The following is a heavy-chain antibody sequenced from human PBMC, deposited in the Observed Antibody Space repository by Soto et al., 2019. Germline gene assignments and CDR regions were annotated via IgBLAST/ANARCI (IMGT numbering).Heavy chain of an antibody. J-gene: IGHJ6*02. CDR2: IRSKAYGGTT. CDR1: GFTFGDYA. CDR3: TRGGVYYYYYGMDV. V-gene: IGHV3-49*04. Sequence: GGSLRLSCTASGFTFGDYAMSWVRQAPGKGLEWVGFIRSKAYGGTTEYAASVKGRFTISRDDSKSIAYLQMNSLKTEDTAVYYCTRGGVYYYYYGMDVWGQGTTVPVSS. D-gene: IGHD3-3*01.